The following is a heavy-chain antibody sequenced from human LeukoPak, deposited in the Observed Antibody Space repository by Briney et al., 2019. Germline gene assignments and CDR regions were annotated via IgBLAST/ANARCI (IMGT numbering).Heavy chain of an antibody. CDR3: ARDLASCAGDCYSGGFDY. J-gene: IGHJ4*02. CDR1: GYSISSGYY. CDR2: IYHGGST. V-gene: IGHV4-38-2*02. D-gene: IGHD2-21*02. Sequence: SETLSLTCTVSGYSISSGYYWGCSRQSPGEGQEWIGSIYHGGSTYYNPPLRSRVIVSVDTSKNHFSLRMSSVTAADPAVYYCARDLASCAGDCYSGGFDYWGQGALVTVSS.